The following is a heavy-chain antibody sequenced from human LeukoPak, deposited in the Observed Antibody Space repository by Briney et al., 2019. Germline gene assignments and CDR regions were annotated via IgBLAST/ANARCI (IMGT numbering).Heavy chain of an antibody. J-gene: IGHJ3*02. CDR2: IYTSGST. V-gene: IGHV4-61*02. CDR1: GGSISSGSYY. Sequence: SETLSLTCTVSGGSISSGSYYWSWIRQPAGKGLEWIGRIYTSGSTNYNPSLKSRVTISVDTSKNQFSLKLSSVTAADTAVYYCARQEARGYDFWSGYYPDAFDIWGQGTMVTVSS. D-gene: IGHD3-3*01. CDR3: ARQEARGYDFWSGYYPDAFDI.